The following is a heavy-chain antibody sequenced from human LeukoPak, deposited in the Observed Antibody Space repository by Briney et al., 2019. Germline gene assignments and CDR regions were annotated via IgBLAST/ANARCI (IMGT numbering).Heavy chain of an antibody. V-gene: IGHV4-59*01. Sequence: PSETLSLTCTVSGGSISSYYWSWIRQPPGKGLEWIGYIYYIGSINHNPSLKSRVTISVDTSKNQFSLKLSSVTAADTAVYYCARGVNHYDYVWGSYAIDYWGQGTLVTVSS. CDR1: GGSISSYY. CDR2: IYYIGSI. CDR3: ARGVNHYDYVWGSYAIDY. J-gene: IGHJ4*02. D-gene: IGHD3-16*01.